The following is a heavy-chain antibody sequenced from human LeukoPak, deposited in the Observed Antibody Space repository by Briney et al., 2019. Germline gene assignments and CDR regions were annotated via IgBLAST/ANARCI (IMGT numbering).Heavy chain of an antibody. CDR2: IYYTGST. CDR1: GGSIKSYY. D-gene: IGHD3/OR15-3a*01. V-gene: IGHV4-59*01. CDR3: ARYEEFSTGYSASSPRHYFDH. Sequence: SETLSLTCTVSGGSIKSYYWSWIRQRPGKGLECIGHIYYTGSTYYKPSLESRVTISVDMAKNQISLKLSSVTAADTAVYYCARYEEFSTGYSASSPRHYFDHWGQGTLVTVSS. J-gene: IGHJ4*02.